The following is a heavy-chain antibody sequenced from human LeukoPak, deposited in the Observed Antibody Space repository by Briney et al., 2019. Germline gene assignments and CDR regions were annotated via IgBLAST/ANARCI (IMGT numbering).Heavy chain of an antibody. J-gene: IGHJ4*02. Sequence: ASVKVSCKASGYXLTRHYIHWVRQAPGQGLEWMGIINPSGDITSYAQKFQGRVTMTRETSASTVYMELSSLKSEDTAVYYCASQYYDSAGNPTFDYWGQGTLVSVSP. D-gene: IGHD3-16*01. V-gene: IGHV1-46*01. CDR2: INPSGDIT. CDR3: ASQYYDSAGNPTFDY. CDR1: GYXLTRHY.